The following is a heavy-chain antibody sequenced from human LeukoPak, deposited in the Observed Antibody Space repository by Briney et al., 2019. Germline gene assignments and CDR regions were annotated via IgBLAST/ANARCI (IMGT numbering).Heavy chain of an antibody. D-gene: IGHD2-15*01. CDR2: ISAYNGNT. J-gene: IGHJ4*02. V-gene: IGHV1-18*01. CDR3: ARGPDCSGGSCYSSYFDY. CDR1: GYTLTSYG. Sequence: ASVKVSCKASGYTLTSYGISWVRQAPGQGLEWMGWISAYNGNTNYAQKAQGRVTMTTDTSTSTAYMELRSLRSDDTAVYYCARGPDCSGGSCYSSYFDYWGQGTLVTVSS.